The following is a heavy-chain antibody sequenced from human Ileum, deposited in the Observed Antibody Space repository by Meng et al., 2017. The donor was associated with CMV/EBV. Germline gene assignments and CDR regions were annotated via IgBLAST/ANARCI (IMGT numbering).Heavy chain of an antibody. J-gene: IGHJ5*02. V-gene: IGHV1-18*01. CDR1: GYTFITFG. CDR2: ITLYNGKT. Sequence: QVQLVQSGAEVKKPGASVKVSCKASGYTFITFGIPWVRQAPGQGLEWMGWITLYNGKTDYAQRLQNRVTMTTDTSTNTVYMELRSLRSDDTAVYYCAREEFSAYASTWGQGTLVTVSS. D-gene: IGHD2/OR15-2a*01. CDR3: AREEFSAYAST.